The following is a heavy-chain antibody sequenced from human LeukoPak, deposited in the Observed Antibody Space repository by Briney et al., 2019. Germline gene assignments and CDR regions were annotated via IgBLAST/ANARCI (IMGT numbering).Heavy chain of an antibody. J-gene: IGHJ4*02. CDR1: GLTYSSYA. CDR3: AKDTSIGRYCTNGVCSPFDY. D-gene: IGHD2-8*01. CDR2: ISDSGGST. V-gene: IGHV3-23*01. Sequence: GGSLRLSCAASGLTYSSYAMSWVRQAPGKGLEWVSAISDSGGSTYGADSVKGRFTISRDNSKNTLYLQMNSLRAEDTAVYYCAKDTSIGRYCTNGVCSPFDYWGQGTLVTVSS.